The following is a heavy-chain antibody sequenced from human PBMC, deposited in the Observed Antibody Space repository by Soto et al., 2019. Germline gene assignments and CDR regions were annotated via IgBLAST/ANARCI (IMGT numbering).Heavy chain of an antibody. V-gene: IGHV1-69*06. CDR1: GGTFSSYA. CDR2: IIPIFGTA. J-gene: IGHJ6*02. D-gene: IGHD3-10*01. Sequence: VNVSCKASGGTFSSYASSWVLQAPGQGLEWMGGIIPIFGTANYAQKFQGRVTITADKSTSKAYMELSSLRSEDTAVYYCASRFGESRYYYYYYGMDVWGQGTTVTVSS. CDR3: ASRFGESRYYYYYYGMDV.